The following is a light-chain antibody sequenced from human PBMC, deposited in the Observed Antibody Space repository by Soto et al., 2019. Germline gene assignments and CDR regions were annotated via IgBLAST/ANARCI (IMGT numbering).Light chain of an antibody. CDR3: QQYGSSPIT. J-gene: IGKJ5*01. CDR1: QSVSSSY. CDR2: GAS. V-gene: IGKV3-20*01. Sequence: EIVLTQSPGTLSLSPGERATLSCRASQSVSSSYLAWYQQKPGQAPRLLIYGASTRATGIPHRFSGSGSGTDFTLTISRLGPEDFAVYYCQQYGSSPITFGQGTRLEIK.